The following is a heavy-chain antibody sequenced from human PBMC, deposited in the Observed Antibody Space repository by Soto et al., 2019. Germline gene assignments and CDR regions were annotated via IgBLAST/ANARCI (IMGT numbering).Heavy chain of an antibody. V-gene: IGHV5-10-1*01. CDR2: IDPSDSYT. Sequence: PGESLKISCKGSGYSFTSYWISWVRQMPGKGLGWMGRIDPSDSYTNYSPSFQGHVTISADKSISTAYLQWSSLKASDTAMYYCAIPGSWYGGRSYYGMDVWGQGTTVTVSS. D-gene: IGHD2-15*01. J-gene: IGHJ6*02. CDR1: GYSFTSYW. CDR3: AIPGSWYGGRSYYGMDV.